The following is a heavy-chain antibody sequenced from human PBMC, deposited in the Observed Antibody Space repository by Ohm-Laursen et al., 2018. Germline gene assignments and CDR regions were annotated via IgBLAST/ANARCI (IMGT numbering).Heavy chain of an antibody. V-gene: IGHV3-33*08. Sequence: SLRLSCAASGFTFSSYGMHWVRQAPGKGLEWVAVIWYDGSNKYYADSVKGRFTISRDNAKNSLYLQMNSLRAEDTAVYYCARVGIAAASFDYWGQGTLVTVSS. CDR1: GFTFSSYG. J-gene: IGHJ4*02. CDR2: IWYDGSNK. CDR3: ARVGIAAASFDY. D-gene: IGHD6-13*01.